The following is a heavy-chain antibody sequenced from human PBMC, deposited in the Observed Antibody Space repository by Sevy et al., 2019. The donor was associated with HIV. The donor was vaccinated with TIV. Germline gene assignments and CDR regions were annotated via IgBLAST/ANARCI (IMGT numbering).Heavy chain of an antibody. CDR1: GFTFSGYT. V-gene: IGHV3-30-3*01. CDR2: ISFDGSNK. J-gene: IGHJ3*02. Sequence: GGSLRLSCAASGFTFSGYTLHWVRQAPGKGLEWVAVISFDGSNKYYVDSVKGRFTNSRDNSKNTLYLQMNSLRPEDAAVYYCARGGWDIVVVPAAFGIWGQGTMVTVSS. CDR3: ARGGWDIVVVPAAFGI. D-gene: IGHD2-2*01.